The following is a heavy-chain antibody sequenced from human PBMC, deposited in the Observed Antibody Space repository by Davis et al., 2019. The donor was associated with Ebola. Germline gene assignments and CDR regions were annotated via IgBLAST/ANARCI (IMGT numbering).Heavy chain of an antibody. V-gene: IGHV3-30*02. CDR3: SKDDTPMDV. CDR2: IKSDGREK. J-gene: IGHJ6*02. Sequence: PGGSLRLSCVASAFTFSRYGMHWAGQAPGKGLEWVTCIKSDGREKVYVDYVEGRFTISRDNSKNTLYLQMNSLTPEDTAVYYCSKDDTPMDVWGPGTTVTVSS. D-gene: IGHD2-15*01. CDR1: AFTFSRYG.